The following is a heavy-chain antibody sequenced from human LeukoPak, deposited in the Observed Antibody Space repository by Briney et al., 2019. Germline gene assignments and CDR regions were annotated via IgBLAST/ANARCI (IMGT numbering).Heavy chain of an antibody. Sequence: GGSLRLSCAASGFTFSSYSMNWVRQAPGKGLEWVSSISSSSSYIYYADSVKGRFTISRDNAKNSLYLQMNSLRAEDTAVYYCAREGFSRGYYQYYYMDVWGKGTTVTVSS. V-gene: IGHV3-21*01. J-gene: IGHJ6*03. CDR3: AREGFSRGYYQYYYMDV. CDR2: ISSSSSYI. CDR1: GFTFSSYS. D-gene: IGHD6-13*01.